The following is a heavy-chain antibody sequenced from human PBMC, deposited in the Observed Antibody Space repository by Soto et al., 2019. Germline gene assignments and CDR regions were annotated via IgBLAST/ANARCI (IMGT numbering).Heavy chain of an antibody. V-gene: IGHV4-30-4*01. Sequence: QVQLQESGPGLVKPSQTLSLTCTVSGGSISTVDYWWSWIRQSPDMGLEWIGHIYDGGRTYNNPSIYSRVLVSVDTSKSQLSLTLSSVSAADTAVYYCARGPSGDKVDSWGQGTLVTVSS. CDR2: IYDGGRT. D-gene: IGHD7-27*01. CDR3: ARGPSGDKVDS. CDR1: GGSISTVDYW. J-gene: IGHJ4*02.